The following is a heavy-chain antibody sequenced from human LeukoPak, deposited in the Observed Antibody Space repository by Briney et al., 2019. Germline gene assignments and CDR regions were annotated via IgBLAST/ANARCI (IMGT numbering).Heavy chain of an antibody. Sequence: GGSLRLSCAASGFTFSSYSMNWVRQAPGKGLEWVSSISSSSSYIYYADSVKGRFTISRDNAKNSLYLQMNSLRAEDTAVYYCARAGSSGWYGVRYYYYYMDVWGKGTTVTISS. V-gene: IGHV3-21*01. CDR3: ARAGSSGWYGVRYYYYYMDV. J-gene: IGHJ6*03. CDR1: GFTFSSYS. CDR2: ISSSSSYI. D-gene: IGHD6-19*01.